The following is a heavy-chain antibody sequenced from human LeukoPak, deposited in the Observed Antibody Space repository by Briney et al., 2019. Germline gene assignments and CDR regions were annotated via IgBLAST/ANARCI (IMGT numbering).Heavy chain of an antibody. D-gene: IGHD6-13*01. CDR3: ARADSSSWSYYYYYYMDV. V-gene: IGHV4-39*01. CDR1: GGSISSSSYC. J-gene: IGHJ6*03. CDR2: IYYSGST. Sequence: SETLSLTCTVSGGSISSSSYCWGWIRQPPGKGLEWIGSIYYSGSTYYNPSLKSRVTISVDTSKNQFSLKLSSVTAADTAVYYCARADSSSWSYYYYYYMDVWGKGTTVTVSS.